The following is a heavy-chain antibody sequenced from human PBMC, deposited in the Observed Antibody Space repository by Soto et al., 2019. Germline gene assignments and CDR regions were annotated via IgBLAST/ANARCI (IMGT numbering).Heavy chain of an antibody. CDR3: ARHNNVKNNWFDP. CDR1: GGSISSYY. Sequence: SETLSLTCTVSGGSISSYYWSWIRQPPGKGLEWIGYIYYSGSTNYNPSLKSRVTISVDTSKNQFSLKLSSVTAADTAVYYCARHNNVKNNWFDPWGQGTLVTVSS. V-gene: IGHV4-59*08. D-gene: IGHD1-20*01. J-gene: IGHJ5*02. CDR2: IYYSGST.